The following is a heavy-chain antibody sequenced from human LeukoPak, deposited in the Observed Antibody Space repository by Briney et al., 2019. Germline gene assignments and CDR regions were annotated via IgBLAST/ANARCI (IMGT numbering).Heavy chain of an antibody. Sequence: WGSLTLSCSASGCTFSNYVMIWVCQTPAKGLEWVSAVSGGGGSTYYADYVKGRFTISRDNSKNTFYLQMNSLRAEDTAVYYCAKGSPSRSGTYLFDYWGQGTLVTVSS. CDR3: AKGSPSRSGTYLFDY. J-gene: IGHJ4*02. V-gene: IGHV3-23*01. CDR2: VSGGGGST. D-gene: IGHD1-26*01. CDR1: GCTFSNYV.